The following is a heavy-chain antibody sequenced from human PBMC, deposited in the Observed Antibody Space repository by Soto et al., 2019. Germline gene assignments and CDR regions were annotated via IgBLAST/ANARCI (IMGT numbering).Heavy chain of an antibody. D-gene: IGHD4-17*01. CDR3: AKDPHDYGDYARFDY. CDR2: ISGSGGST. Sequence: PGGSLRLSCAASGFTFSSYAMSWVRQAPGKGLEWVSAISGSGGSTYYADSVKGRFTISRDNSKNTLYLQMNSLRAEDTAVYYCAKDPHDYGDYARFDYWGQGTRVTVSS. J-gene: IGHJ4*02. V-gene: IGHV3-23*01. CDR1: GFTFSSYA.